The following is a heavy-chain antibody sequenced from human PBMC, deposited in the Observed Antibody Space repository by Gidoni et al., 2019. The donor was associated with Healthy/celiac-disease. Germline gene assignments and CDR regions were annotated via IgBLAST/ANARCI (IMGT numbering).Heavy chain of an antibody. Sequence: QVQLVQSGADVKKPGSSVKFSCQASGATFSSYATSWVRQAPGQGLEWRGGIIPIFGTANYAQKFQGRVTITADESTSTAYMELSSLRSEDTAVYYCARASHEGAARFDYWGQGTLVTVSS. CDR1: GATFSSYA. D-gene: IGHD6-6*01. CDR2: IIPIFGTA. J-gene: IGHJ4*02. CDR3: ARASHEGAARFDY. V-gene: IGHV1-69*01.